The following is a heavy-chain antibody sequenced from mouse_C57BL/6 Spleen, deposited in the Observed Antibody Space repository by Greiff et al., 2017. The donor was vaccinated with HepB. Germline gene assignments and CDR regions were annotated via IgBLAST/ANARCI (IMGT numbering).Heavy chain of an antibody. J-gene: IGHJ2*01. CDR3: ARLEQLRLPFDY. V-gene: IGHV1-82*01. CDR2: IYPGDGDT. Sequence: LQESGPELVKPGASVKISCKASGYAFSSSWMNWVKQRPGKGLEWIGRIYPGDGDTNYNGKFKGKATLTADKSSSTAYMQLRSLTSEDSAVYFCARLEQLRLPFDYWGQGTTLTVSS. CDR1: GYAFSSSW. D-gene: IGHD3-2*02.